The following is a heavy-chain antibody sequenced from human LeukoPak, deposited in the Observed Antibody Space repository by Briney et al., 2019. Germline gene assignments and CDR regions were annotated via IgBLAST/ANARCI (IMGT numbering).Heavy chain of an antibody. Sequence: PGGSLRLSCAASGFTFSSYWMSWVRQAPGKGLEWVANIKQDGSEKYYVDSVKGRFTISRDNAKNSLYLQMNSLRAEDTAVYYCAKDSYGGYVGIDYWGQGTLVTVSS. CDR3: AKDSYGGYVGIDY. J-gene: IGHJ4*02. CDR1: GFTFSSYW. D-gene: IGHD5-12*01. V-gene: IGHV3-7*01. CDR2: IKQDGSEK.